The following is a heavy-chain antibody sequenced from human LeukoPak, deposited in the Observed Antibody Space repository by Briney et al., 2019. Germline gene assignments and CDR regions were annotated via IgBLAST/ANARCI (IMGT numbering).Heavy chain of an antibody. V-gene: IGHV4-4*07. CDR1: GGSISSYY. Sequence: SETLSLTCTVSGGSISSYYWNWIRQPAGKGLEWIGRIYTSGSTNYSPSLKSRVTMSVDTSKNQFSLKLSSVTAADTAVYYCARFRAVRGDTPFDYWGQGTLVTVSS. CDR3: ARFRAVRGDTPFDY. CDR2: IYTSGST. J-gene: IGHJ4*02. D-gene: IGHD3-10*01.